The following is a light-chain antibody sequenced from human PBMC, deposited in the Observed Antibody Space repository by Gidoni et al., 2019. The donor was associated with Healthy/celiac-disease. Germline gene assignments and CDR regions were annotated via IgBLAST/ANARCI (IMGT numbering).Light chain of an antibody. CDR1: QDINSW. Sequence: DIQMTQSPSSVSASVGDSVTITCRASQDINSWLAWYQQKPGKAPNLLIYATSILLSGVPSRFSGSKSGTDFTLTISSLQPEDIATYYCQQANTFPLSFGGGTKVEIK. J-gene: IGKJ4*01. V-gene: IGKV1-12*01. CDR2: ATS. CDR3: QQANTFPLS.